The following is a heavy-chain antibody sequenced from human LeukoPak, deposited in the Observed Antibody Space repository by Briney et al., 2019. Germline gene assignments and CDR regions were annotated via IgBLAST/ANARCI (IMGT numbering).Heavy chain of an antibody. Sequence: GGSLRLSCAASGFTFSSYAMSWVRRAPGKGLEWVSAISGSGGSTYYADSVKGRFTISRDNSKNTLYLQMNSLRAEDTAVYYCAREMVFTVTFYYYYGMDVWGQGTTVTVSS. V-gene: IGHV3-23*01. CDR1: GFTFSSYA. D-gene: IGHD4-17*01. CDR2: ISGSGGST. J-gene: IGHJ6*02. CDR3: AREMVFTVTFYYYYGMDV.